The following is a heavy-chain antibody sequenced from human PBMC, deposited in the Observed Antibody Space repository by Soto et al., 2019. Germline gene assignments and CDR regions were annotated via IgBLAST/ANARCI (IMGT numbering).Heavy chain of an antibody. V-gene: IGHV4-34*01. CDR3: AREDVSQWFTKGYYGMDV. CDR2: INHSGST. Sequence: QVQLQQWGAGLLKPSETLSLTCAVYGGSFSGYYWSWIRQPPGKGLEWIGEINHSGSTNYNPSLKSRVTISVDTSKNQFSLKLSSVTAADTAVYYCAREDVSQWFTKGYYGMDVWGQGTTVTVSS. CDR1: GGSFSGYY. D-gene: IGHD2-8*01. J-gene: IGHJ6*02.